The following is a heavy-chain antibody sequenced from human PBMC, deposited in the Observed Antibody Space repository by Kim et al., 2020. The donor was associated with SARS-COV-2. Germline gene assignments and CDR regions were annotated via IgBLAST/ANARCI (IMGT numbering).Heavy chain of an antibody. CDR3: TRDSYVDNYYYGMDV. J-gene: IGHJ6*02. Sequence: DSVKGRRTIYRDNAENTLYLQMNSLRAEDTAVYYCTRDSYVDNYYYGMDVWGQGTTVIVSS. D-gene: IGHD3-10*02. V-gene: IGHV3-74*01.